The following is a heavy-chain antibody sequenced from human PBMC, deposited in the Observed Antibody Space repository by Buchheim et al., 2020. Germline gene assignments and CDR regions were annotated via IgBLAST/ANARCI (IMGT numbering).Heavy chain of an antibody. J-gene: IGHJ6*03. CDR3: YVWGSYRYSLFGLVMDV. CDR1: GYTFTSYD. D-gene: IGHD3-16*02. Sequence: QVQLVQSGAEVKKPGASVKVSCKASGYTFTSYDINWVRQATGQGLEWMGWMNPNSGNTGYAQKFQGRVTMTRTTSISTAYMELSSLRSEDTAVYYCYVWGSYRYSLFGLVMDVWGKGTT. V-gene: IGHV1-8*01. CDR2: MNPNSGNT.